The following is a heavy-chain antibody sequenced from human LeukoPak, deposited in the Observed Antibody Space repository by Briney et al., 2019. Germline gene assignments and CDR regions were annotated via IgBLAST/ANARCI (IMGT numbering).Heavy chain of an antibody. CDR1: GFTFSSYW. CDR2: ISQDGTKT. J-gene: IGHJ4*02. Sequence: GGSLRLSCAASGFTFSSYWMTWVRQAPGKGLEWVASISQDGTKTYFEDSMKGRFTISRDNAKNSLYLQMNSLRAADTAVYYCATSWSYAPLNWGQGILVTVSS. CDR3: ATSWSYAPLN. V-gene: IGHV3-7*01. D-gene: IGHD1-26*01.